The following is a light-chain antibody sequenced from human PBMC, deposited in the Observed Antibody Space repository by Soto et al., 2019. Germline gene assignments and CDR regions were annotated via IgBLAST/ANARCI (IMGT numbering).Light chain of an antibody. Sequence: DIQMTQSPSTLSASVGDRVTITCRASESISGWLAWYQQKPGKAPTMVIFNASTLESGVPSRFSGSGSGTDFTLSISSLEPDDFATYYCQQYNSYPRTFGQGTKVEIK. J-gene: IGKJ1*01. CDR1: ESISGW. CDR2: NAS. V-gene: IGKV1-5*03. CDR3: QQYNSYPRT.